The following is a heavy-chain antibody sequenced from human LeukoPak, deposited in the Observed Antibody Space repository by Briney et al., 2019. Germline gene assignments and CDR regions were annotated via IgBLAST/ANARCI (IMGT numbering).Heavy chain of an antibody. CDR3: ARVYGSEIDY. CDR2: ISTGSSYI. V-gene: IGHV3-21*01. J-gene: IGHJ4*02. CDR1: GFTFSSYN. Sequence: DPGGSLRLSCAASGFTFSSYNMNWVRQAPGKGLEWVSSISTGSSYIYYADSVKGRFTVSRDNSRNTVFLQMNSLRPEDTGLYYCARVYGSEIDYWGQGTQVIVSS. D-gene: IGHD3-10*01.